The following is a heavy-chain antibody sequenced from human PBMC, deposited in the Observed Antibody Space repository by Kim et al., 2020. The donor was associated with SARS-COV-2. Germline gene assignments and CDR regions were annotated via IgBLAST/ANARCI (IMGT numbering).Heavy chain of an antibody. CDR3: ASLGPNRNFDY. V-gene: IGHV4-38-2*02. CDR2: IYHSGST. J-gene: IGHJ4*02. D-gene: IGHD7-27*01. CDR1: GYSVSSGYY. Sequence: SETLSLTCTVSGYSVSSGYYWGWIRQSPGKGLEWIGSIYHSGSTYYNPSLKSRVTISVDTSKNQFSLRLNSVTAADTAVYYCASLGPNRNFDYWGRGTLVTVSS.